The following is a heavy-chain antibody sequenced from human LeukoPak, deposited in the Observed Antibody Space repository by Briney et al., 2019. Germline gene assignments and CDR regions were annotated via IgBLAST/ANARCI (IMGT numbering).Heavy chain of an antibody. J-gene: IGHJ6*03. CDR3: AREIVDSYYYMDV. Sequence: PGGSLRLSCAASGFTFSSYWMHWVRQAPGKGLVWVSRINTDGSSTSYADSVKGRFTISRDNAKNTLYLQMNSLRAEDTAVYYCAREIVDSYYYMDVWGKGTTVTVSS. CDR1: GFTFSSYW. CDR2: INTDGSST. V-gene: IGHV3-74*01. D-gene: IGHD2-15*01.